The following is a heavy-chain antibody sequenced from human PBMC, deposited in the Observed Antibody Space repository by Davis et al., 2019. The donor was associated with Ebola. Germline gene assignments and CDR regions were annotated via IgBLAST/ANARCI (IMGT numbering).Heavy chain of an antibody. V-gene: IGHV3-21*01. CDR1: GFTFDNYG. Sequence: GESLKISCEASGFTFDNYGMNWVRQAPGKGLEWVASISSNSRDIYYADSVKGRFTISRDNSKKSLYLQMNGLRAEDTAVYYCAGFFDYWGQGTLVTVSS. J-gene: IGHJ4*02. CDR2: ISSNSRDI. CDR3: AGFFDY.